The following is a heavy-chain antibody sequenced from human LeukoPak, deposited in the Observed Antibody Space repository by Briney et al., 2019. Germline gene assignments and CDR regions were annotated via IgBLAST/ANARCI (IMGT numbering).Heavy chain of an antibody. D-gene: IGHD3-16*01. J-gene: IGHJ4*02. V-gene: IGHV3-23*01. Sequence: PGGSLRFSCAASGFTFSSYAMSWVRQAPGKGLEWVSAISGSGGSTYYADSVEGRFTISRDNSKDTLYLQMNSLRAEDTVVYYCAKGHLPWGLYYFDYWGQGTLVTVSS. CDR1: GFTFSSYA. CDR2: ISGSGGST. CDR3: AKGHLPWGLYYFDY.